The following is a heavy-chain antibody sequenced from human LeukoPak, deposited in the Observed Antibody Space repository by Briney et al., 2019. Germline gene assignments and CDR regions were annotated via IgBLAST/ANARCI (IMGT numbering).Heavy chain of an antibody. Sequence: ASVKVSCKASGYTFINYAINWVRQAPGQGLEWMGWINTNTGNPTYAQGFIGRFVFPLDTSVSTAYLQISSLKTEDTAVYYCARTMVRGVIGYWGQGTLVTVSS. D-gene: IGHD3-10*01. CDR3: ARTMVRGVIGY. J-gene: IGHJ4*02. V-gene: IGHV7-4-1*02. CDR2: INTNTGNP. CDR1: GYTFINYA.